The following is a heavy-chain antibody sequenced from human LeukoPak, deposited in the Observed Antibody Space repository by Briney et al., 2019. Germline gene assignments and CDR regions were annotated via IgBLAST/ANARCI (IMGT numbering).Heavy chain of an antibody. V-gene: IGHV4-34*01. CDR2: INHSGST. Sequence: SETLSLTCAVYGGSFSGYYCRWIRQPPGKGLEWIGEINHSGSTNYNPSLKSRVTISVDTSKNQFSLKLSSVTAADTAVYYCARGDSYGYLTANYFDYWGQGTLVTVSS. CDR3: ARGDSYGYLTANYFDY. CDR1: GGSFSGYY. D-gene: IGHD5-18*01. J-gene: IGHJ4*02.